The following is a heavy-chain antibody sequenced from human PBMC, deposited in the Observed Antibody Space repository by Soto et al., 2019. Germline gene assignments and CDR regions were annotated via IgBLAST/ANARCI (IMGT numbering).Heavy chain of an antibody. D-gene: IGHD3-16*01. CDR1: GGTFSSRA. J-gene: IGHJ6*02. V-gene: IGHV1-69*01. CDR3: GNSRGGTFLGYHGMDI. Sequence: QVQLVQSGPEVKKTGTSVKVSCKASGGTFSSRAISWGRQAPGQGLEWMGGIIPVFGRVNYAEKFQDRVTITGDESTGKVYMELSSRRSEDTPLYYWGNSRGGTFLGYHGMDIWGQGTTVSVSS. CDR2: IIPVFGRV.